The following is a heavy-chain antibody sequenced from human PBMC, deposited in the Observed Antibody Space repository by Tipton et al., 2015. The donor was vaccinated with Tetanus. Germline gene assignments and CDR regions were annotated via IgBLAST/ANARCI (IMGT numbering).Heavy chain of an antibody. V-gene: IGHV3-23*01. D-gene: IGHD4-17*01. J-gene: IGHJ4*02. CDR2: ISGSRLTP. CDR3: VRGLTVTEWPRTLDF. CDR1: GFTFKSYT. Sequence: GSLRLSCAASGFTFKSYTMNWVRQAPGNGLEWVAAISGSRLTPYYADSVKGRFTISRDNSKNTLSLQLNSLRAEDTAVYYCVRGLTVTEWPRTLDFWGQGTLVSVSP.